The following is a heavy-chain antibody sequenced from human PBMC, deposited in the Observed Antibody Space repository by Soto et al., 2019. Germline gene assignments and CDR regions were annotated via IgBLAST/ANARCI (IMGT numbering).Heavy chain of an antibody. CDR1: GFTFNDHY. Sequence: EVQLVESGGGLVQPGGSLRLSCAASGFTFNDHYIDWARQAPGKGLEWVGRTRNKANSYTTEYAASVKGRFTISRDDSKNSVYLQMNSLKTEDTAVYYCAVPYISSINGAFDFWGQGTMVTVSS. CDR3: AVPYISSINGAFDF. J-gene: IGHJ3*01. D-gene: IGHD3-16*01. V-gene: IGHV3-72*01. CDR2: TRNKANSYTT.